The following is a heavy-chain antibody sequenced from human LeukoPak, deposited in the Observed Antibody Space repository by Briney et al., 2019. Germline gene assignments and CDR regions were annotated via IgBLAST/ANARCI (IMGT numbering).Heavy chain of an antibody. V-gene: IGHV3-21*01. Sequence: GGSLRLSCAASGFTFSSYSMNWVRQAPGKGLEWVSSISSSSSYIYYADSVKGRFTISRDNAKNSLYLQMNSLRAEDTAVYYCARDRIVVVPAAIPGHYYYYYMDVWGKGTTVTVSS. J-gene: IGHJ6*03. CDR2: ISSSSSYI. CDR1: GFTFSSYS. CDR3: ARDRIVVVPAAIPGHYYYYYMDV. D-gene: IGHD2-2*02.